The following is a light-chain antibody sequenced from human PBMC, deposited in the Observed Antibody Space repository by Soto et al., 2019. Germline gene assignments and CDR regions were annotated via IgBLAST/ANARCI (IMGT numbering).Light chain of an antibody. CDR1: NIGSKL. J-gene: IGLJ1*01. CDR2: YDS. V-gene: IGLV3-21*04. CDR3: QVWDSSSDLYV. Sequence: SYELTQPPSASVAPGKTASITCGGDNIGSKLVHWYRQKPGQAPMLVIFYDSDRPSGIAERFSGSNSGNTATLTISRVEGGDEADYYCQVWDSSSDLYVFGTGTKLTVL.